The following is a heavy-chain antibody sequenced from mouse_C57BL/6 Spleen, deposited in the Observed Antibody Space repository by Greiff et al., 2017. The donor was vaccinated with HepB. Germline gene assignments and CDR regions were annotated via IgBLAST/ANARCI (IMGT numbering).Heavy chain of an antibody. CDR3: ALWLRQRDYYAMDY. V-gene: IGHV1-80*01. CDR1: GYAFSSYW. D-gene: IGHD2-2*01. Sequence: QVQLKESGAELVKPGASVKISCKASGYAFSSYWMNWVKQRPGKGLEWIGQIYPGDGDTNYNGKFKGKATLTADKSSSTAYMQLSSLTSEDSAVYFCALWLRQRDYYAMDYWGQGTSVTVSS. J-gene: IGHJ4*01. CDR2: IYPGDGDT.